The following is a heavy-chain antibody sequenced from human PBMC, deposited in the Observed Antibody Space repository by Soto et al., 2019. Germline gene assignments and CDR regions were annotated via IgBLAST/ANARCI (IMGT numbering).Heavy chain of an antibody. CDR2: ISYDGRND. D-gene: IGHD3-22*01. CDR3: ALGGIVVTGNSFDS. V-gene: IGHV3-30*03. CDR1: GFTFMVYA. J-gene: IGHJ5*01. Sequence: QVQLVESGGGVVQPGRSLRLSCAASGFTFMVYAMHWVRQAPGKGLEWVAVISYDGRNDYYADSVKGRFTISRDNSRNTLYLQMTSLRVEDTAVYYCALGGIVVTGNSFDSWGQGTLVTVSS.